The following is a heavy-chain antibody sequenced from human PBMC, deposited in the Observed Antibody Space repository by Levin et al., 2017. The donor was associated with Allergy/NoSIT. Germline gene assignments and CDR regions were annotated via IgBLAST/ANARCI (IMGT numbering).Heavy chain of an antibody. V-gene: IGHV4-59*01. J-gene: IGHJ3*02. CDR2: IYYSGST. Sequence: PSETLSLTCTVSGDSISSYYWSWIRQPPGKGLEWIGYIYYSGSTNYNPSLKSRVTISVDTSKNQFSLKLSSVTAADTAVYYCARVPTVRDILTQNPMGGAFDIWGQGTMVTVSS. D-gene: IGHD3-9*01. CDR1: GDSISSYY. CDR3: ARVPTVRDILTQNPMGGAFDI.